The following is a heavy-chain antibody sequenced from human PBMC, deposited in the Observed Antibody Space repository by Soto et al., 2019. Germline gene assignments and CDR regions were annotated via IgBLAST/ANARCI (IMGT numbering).Heavy chain of an antibody. Sequence: SETVSLTCSVSGDSITTNGYYWGWIRQPPGKGLQWIGNVYWTGSTFSHPSLTSRVFISVDTSKNEFSLRLTSVTAADTAVYYCARSYYTYGLLIDCWGPGTLVTVSS. V-gene: IGHV4-39*01. CDR1: GDSITTNGYY. CDR2: VYWTGST. D-gene: IGHD2-8*01. CDR3: ARSYYTYGLLIDC. J-gene: IGHJ4*02.